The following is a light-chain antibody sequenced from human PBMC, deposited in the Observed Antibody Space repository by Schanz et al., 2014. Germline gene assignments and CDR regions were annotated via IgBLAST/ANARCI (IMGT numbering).Light chain of an antibody. V-gene: IGKV3-11*01. CDR1: QSVTSY. Sequence: EIVLTQSPATLSLSPGERATLSCRASQSVTSYLAWYQQKPGQAPRLLIYDASNRATGIPARFSGSGSGTDFTLTISSLEPEDFAVYFCQQYNNWPPEHTFGGGTKVELK. CDR3: QQYNNWPPEHT. J-gene: IGKJ4*01. CDR2: DAS.